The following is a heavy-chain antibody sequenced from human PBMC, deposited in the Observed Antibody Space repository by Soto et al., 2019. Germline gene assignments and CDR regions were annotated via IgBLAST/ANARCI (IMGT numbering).Heavy chain of an antibody. V-gene: IGHV3-33*01. J-gene: IGHJ4*02. CDR2: ILNDASGH. D-gene: IGHD1-1*01. CDR1: GFTFSRHG. CDR3: ARDDEYPDNGFDY. Sequence: QVQLVESGGGVVQPGTSLRLSCATSGFTFSRHGMHWVRQTPGKGLEWLAVILNDASGHWYADSVKGRFTISRDNLENTLYLQMTGLRLEDTGMYYCARDDEYPDNGFDYWGQGTLVTVSS.